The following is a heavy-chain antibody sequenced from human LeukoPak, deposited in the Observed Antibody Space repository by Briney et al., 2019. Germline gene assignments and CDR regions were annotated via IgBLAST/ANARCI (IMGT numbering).Heavy chain of an antibody. J-gene: IGHJ4*02. CDR2: ISYDGSNE. D-gene: IGHD3-16*01. Sequence: GGSLRLSCAASGFTFSSYGMHWVRQAPGMGLEWVAIISYDGSNEYYADSVKGRFTISRDNSRNTLYLQMNSLRAEDTALYYCAKVRVDAYVSPNDYWGQGTLVTVSS. CDR3: AKVRVDAYVSPNDY. CDR1: GFTFSSYG. V-gene: IGHV3-30*18.